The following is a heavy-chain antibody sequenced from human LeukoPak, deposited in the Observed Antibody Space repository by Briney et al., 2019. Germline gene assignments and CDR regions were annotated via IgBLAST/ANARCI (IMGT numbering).Heavy chain of an antibody. CDR1: GYSFTGYY. V-gene: IGHV1-46*01. J-gene: IGHJ5*01. CDR3: ARVTYSSGWFDY. CDR2: INPSGGST. D-gene: IGHD6-19*01. Sequence: ASVKVSCPASGYSFTGYYMHWVRQAPGQGLEWMGIINPSGGSTSYAQKFQGRVTMTRDTSTSTVYMELSSLRSEDTAVYYCARVTYSSGWFDYWGPGTLVTVSS.